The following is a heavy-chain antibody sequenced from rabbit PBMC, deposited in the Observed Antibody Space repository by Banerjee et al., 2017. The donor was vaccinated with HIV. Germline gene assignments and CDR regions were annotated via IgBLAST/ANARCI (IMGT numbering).Heavy chain of an antibody. CDR1: GLSFSSSYW. V-gene: IGHV1S45*01. CDR2: IDAGDKNGP. J-gene: IGHJ6*01. CDR3: ARDLSSYVNNNL. Sequence: QEQLEESGGDLVKPEGSLTLTCTASGLSFSSSYWICWVRQAPGKGLEWIACIDAGDKNGPYYATWAKGRFTISKTSSTTVTLQLTSLTAADTATYFCARDLSSYVNNNLWGPGTLVTVS. D-gene: IGHD8-1*01.